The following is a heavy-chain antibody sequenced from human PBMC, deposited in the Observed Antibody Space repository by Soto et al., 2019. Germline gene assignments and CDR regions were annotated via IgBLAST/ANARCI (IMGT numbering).Heavy chain of an antibody. CDR1: GGSISSYY. D-gene: IGHD3-22*01. J-gene: IGHJ3*02. V-gene: IGHV4-59*01. Sequence: SETLSLTCTVSGGSISSYYWIWIRQPPGKGLEWIGYIYYSGSTNYNPSLKSRVTISVDTSKNQFPLKLSSVTAADTAVYYCARQYYYDSSGYYSGFRAFDIWGQGTMVTVSS. CDR2: IYYSGST. CDR3: ARQYYYDSSGYYSGFRAFDI.